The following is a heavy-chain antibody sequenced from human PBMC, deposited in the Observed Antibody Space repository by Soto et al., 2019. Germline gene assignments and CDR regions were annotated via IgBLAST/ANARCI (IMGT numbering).Heavy chain of an antibody. CDR1: GFTFSSYS. D-gene: IGHD2-2*01. CDR3: ARGRGIQVVLPATHPFDY. Sequence: GGSLRLSCAASGFTFSSYSMNWVRQAPGKGLEWVSYISGSSNIIYYADSVKGRFTISRDNAKNSLYLQMHSLRAEDTAVYYCARGRGIQVVLPATHPFDYWGQGTQVTVSS. CDR2: ISGSSNII. V-gene: IGHV3-48*01. J-gene: IGHJ4*02.